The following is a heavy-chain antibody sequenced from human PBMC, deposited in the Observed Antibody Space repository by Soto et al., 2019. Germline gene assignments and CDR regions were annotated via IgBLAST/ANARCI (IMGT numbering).Heavy chain of an antibody. CDR2: IYYSGST. CDR1: GGSISSSNYY. V-gene: IGHV4-31*03. Sequence: PSETLSLTCTVSGGSISSSNYYWGWIRQHPGKGLEWIGYIYYSGSTYYNPSLKSRVTISVDTSKNQFSLKLSSVTAADTAVYYCARTYYDILTGSHHYWFDPWGQGTLVTVSS. D-gene: IGHD3-9*01. J-gene: IGHJ5*02. CDR3: ARTYYDILTGSHHYWFDP.